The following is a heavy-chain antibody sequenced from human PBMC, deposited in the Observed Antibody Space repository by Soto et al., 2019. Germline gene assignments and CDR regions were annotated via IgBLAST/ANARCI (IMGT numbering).Heavy chain of an antibody. V-gene: IGHV3-30*18. CDR1: GFTFRSFG. CDR2: ISYDGTNK. CDR3: AKVPPATGIEGGGDAFDI. J-gene: IGHJ3*02. D-gene: IGHD1-26*01. Sequence: GGSLRLSCAASGFTFRSFGMHWIRQAPGKGLEWVALISYDGTNKYYADSVRGRFTISRDNSKNTLYLEMNTLRVEDTAVYYCAKVPPATGIEGGGDAFDIWGQGTMVTVSS.